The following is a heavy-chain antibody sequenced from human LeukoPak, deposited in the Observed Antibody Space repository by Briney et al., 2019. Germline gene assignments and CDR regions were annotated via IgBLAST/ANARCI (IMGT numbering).Heavy chain of an antibody. CDR2: ISSSGSTI. Sequence: PGGSLRLSCAASGFTFSSYEMNWVRQAPGKGLEWVSYISSSGSTIYYADSVKGRFTISRDNAKNSLYLQMNSLRAEDTAVYYCARGLVGSSGFDYWGQGTPVTVSS. V-gene: IGHV3-48*03. CDR3: ARGLVGSSGFDY. CDR1: GFTFSSYE. D-gene: IGHD6-19*01. J-gene: IGHJ4*02.